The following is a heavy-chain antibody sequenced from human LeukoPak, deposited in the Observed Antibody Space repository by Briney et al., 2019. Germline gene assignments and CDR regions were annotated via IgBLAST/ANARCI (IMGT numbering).Heavy chain of an antibody. J-gene: IGHJ5*02. CDR2: IYYSGST. Sequence: SETLSLTCTVSGGSISSYYWSWIRQPPGKGLEWIGYIYYSGSTNYNPSLKSRVTISVDTSKNQFSLKLSSVTASDSAVYYCARDFRYSSSWGRFDPWGQGTLVTVSS. CDR1: GGSISSYY. D-gene: IGHD6-6*01. V-gene: IGHV4-59*01. CDR3: ARDFRYSSSWGRFDP.